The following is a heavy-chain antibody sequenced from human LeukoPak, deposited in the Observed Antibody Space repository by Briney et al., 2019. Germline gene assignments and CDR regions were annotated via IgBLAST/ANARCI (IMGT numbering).Heavy chain of an antibody. V-gene: IGHV4-59*01. D-gene: IGHD3-10*01. CDR3: ARGYYDSGTYSGYFQH. CDR1: GGSINDYY. CDR2: IYYSGST. J-gene: IGHJ1*01. Sequence: SETLSLTCTVSGGSINDYYWNWIRQPPGKGLEWIGYIYYSGSTDYNPSLKSRVTISVDTSKTRFSLRLSSVTAADTAVYYCARGYYDSGTYSGYFQHWGQGTLVTVSS.